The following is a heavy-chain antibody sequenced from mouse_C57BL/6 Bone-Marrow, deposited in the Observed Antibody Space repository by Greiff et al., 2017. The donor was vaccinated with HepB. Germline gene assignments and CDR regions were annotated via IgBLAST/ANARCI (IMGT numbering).Heavy chain of an antibody. J-gene: IGHJ1*03. CDR3: ARWGGYYVHFDV. D-gene: IGHD2-3*01. Sequence: VQLQQPGAELVKPGASVKLSCKASGYTFTSYWMHWVKQRPGQGLEWIGMIHPNSGSTNYNEKFKSKATLTVDKSSSTAYMQLSSLTSEDSAVYYCARWGGYYVHFDVWGTGTTVTVSS. V-gene: IGHV1-64*01. CDR1: GYTFTSYW. CDR2: IHPNSGST.